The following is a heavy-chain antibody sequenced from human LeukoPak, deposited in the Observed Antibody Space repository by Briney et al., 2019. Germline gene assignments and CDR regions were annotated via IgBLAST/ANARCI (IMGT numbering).Heavy chain of an antibody. CDR1: GFTVSSNY. CDR3: ARDGGVGDSGAFDI. J-gene: IGHJ3*02. D-gene: IGHD4-17*01. CDR2: IYSGGRT. V-gene: IGHV3-53*01. Sequence: GRSLRLSCAASGFTVSSNYMSWVRQAPGKGLEWVSVIYSGGRTYDADSVKGRFTTSRDNSKNTLYLQMNSLRAEDTAMYYCARDGGVGDSGAFDIWGQGTMVTVSS.